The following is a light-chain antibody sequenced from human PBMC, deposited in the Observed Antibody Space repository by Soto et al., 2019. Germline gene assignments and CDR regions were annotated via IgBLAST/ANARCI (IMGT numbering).Light chain of an antibody. CDR3: ASKTTSSTVL. J-gene: IGLJ2*01. CDR1: SSDIGAYEH. Sequence: QSVLTQPSSMSGSPGQSITISCTGTSSDIGAYEHVSWYQQRPGRAPKVLIYDVRIRPSEASNRFSGSKSGDTASLTISGLQAEDEAVYYCASKTTSSTVLFGGGTQLTVL. V-gene: IGLV2-14*03. CDR2: DVR.